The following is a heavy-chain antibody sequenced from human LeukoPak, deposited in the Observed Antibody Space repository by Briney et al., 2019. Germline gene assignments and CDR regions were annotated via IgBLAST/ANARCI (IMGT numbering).Heavy chain of an antibody. V-gene: IGHV4-4*02. J-gene: IGHJ3*02. CDR2: IYHTGNT. Sequence: PSETLSLTCAVSGGSITSANWWSWVRQSPGKGLEWIGEIYHTGNTNYNPSLNSRVSISLDTSRNQFSLKLNSVTAADTAAYYCAKSNGYGLIDIWGQGTMVTVSS. CDR3: AKSNGYGLIDI. D-gene: IGHD3-22*01. CDR1: GGSITSANW.